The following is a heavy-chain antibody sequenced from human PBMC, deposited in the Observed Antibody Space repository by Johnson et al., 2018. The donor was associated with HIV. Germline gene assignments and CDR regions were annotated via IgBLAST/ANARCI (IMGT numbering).Heavy chain of an antibody. J-gene: IGHJ3*02. Sequence: QVKLVESGGGVVQPGRSLRLSCAASGFTFSRYAMHWVRPAPGTALEWVAVISYDGSNKYYADSVQGRFTISRDNSKNTLYLQMNSLRAEDKAVYYCARATVESAFDIWGQGTMVTVSS. CDR2: ISYDGSNK. CDR1: GFTFSRYA. V-gene: IGHV3-30*04. D-gene: IGHD4-23*01. CDR3: ARATVESAFDI.